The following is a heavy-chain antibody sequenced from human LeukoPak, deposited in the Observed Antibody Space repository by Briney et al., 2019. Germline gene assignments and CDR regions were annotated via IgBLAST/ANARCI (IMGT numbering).Heavy chain of an antibody. D-gene: IGHD4-17*01. Sequence: GGSLRLSCAASGFTFSSYGMHWVRQAPGKGLERVAVISYDGSNKYYADSVKGRFTISRDNSKNTLYLQMNSLRAEDTAVYYCAKDRYPTFYGDYDYWGQGTLVTVSS. CDR2: ISYDGSNK. V-gene: IGHV3-30*18. CDR1: GFTFSSYG. J-gene: IGHJ4*02. CDR3: AKDRYPTFYGDYDY.